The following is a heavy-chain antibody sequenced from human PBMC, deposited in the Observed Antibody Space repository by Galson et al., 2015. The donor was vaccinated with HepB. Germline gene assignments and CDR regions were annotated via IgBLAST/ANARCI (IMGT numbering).Heavy chain of an antibody. CDR1: GGTFSSYA. Sequence: SVKVSCKASGGTFSSYAISWVRQAPGQGLEWMGGIIPIFGTANYAQKFQGRVTITADESTSTAYMELSSLRSEDTAVYYCAISWLASVVIDGYFQHWGQGTLVTVSS. J-gene: IGHJ1*01. CDR3: AISWLASVVIDGYFQH. V-gene: IGHV1-69*13. CDR2: IIPIFGTA. D-gene: IGHD2-21*01.